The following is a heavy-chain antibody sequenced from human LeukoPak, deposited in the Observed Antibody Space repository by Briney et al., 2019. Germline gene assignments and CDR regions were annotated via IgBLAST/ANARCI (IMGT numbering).Heavy chain of an antibody. D-gene: IGHD4-17*01. Sequence: TGGSLRLSCAASGFTFSSYAMSWVHQAPGKGLEWVSAISGSGDSTYYADSVKGRFTISRDNSKNTLYLQMNSLRAEDTAVYYCAKTRGGYGDPSYFDYWGQGTLVTVSS. CDR3: AKTRGGYGDPSYFDY. J-gene: IGHJ4*02. CDR1: GFTFSSYA. CDR2: ISGSGDST. V-gene: IGHV3-23*01.